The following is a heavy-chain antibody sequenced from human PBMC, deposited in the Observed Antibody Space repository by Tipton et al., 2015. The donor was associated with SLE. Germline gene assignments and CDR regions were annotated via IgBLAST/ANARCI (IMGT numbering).Heavy chain of an antibody. V-gene: IGHV4-39*01. J-gene: IGHJ4*02. Sequence: LRLSCTVSGGSISSSTYYWGWIRQPPGKGLEWMGSIYYTGRTYYNPSLKSRVRIYIDTSKSQFSLKLSSVTAADTAVYYCARHGNGRAWFGYWGQGTLVTVSS. CDR2: IYYTGRT. CDR1: GGSISSSTYY. CDR3: ARHGNGRAWFGY. D-gene: IGHD3-16*01.